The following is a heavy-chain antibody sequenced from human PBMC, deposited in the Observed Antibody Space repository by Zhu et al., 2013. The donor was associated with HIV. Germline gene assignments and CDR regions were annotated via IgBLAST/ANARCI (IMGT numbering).Heavy chain of an antibody. CDR3: ARWTTVTTDDAFDI. V-gene: IGHV4-34*01. D-gene: IGHD4-17*01. J-gene: IGHJ3*02. CDR2: IYHSGST. CDR1: GGSFSGYY. Sequence: QVQLQQWGAGLLKPSETLSLTCAVYGGSFSGYYWSWIRQPPGKGLEWIGEIYHSGSTNYNPSLKSRVTISVDKSKNQFSLKLSSVAAADTAVYYCARWTTVTTDDAFDIWGQGQWSPSLQ.